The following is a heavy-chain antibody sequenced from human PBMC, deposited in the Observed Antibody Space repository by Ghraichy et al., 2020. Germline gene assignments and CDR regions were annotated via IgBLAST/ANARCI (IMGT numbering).Heavy chain of an antibody. Sequence: GGSLRLSCAASGFSFSTYSLNWGRQAPGKGLEWVSSINSYKTDIYYADSVKGRFTISRDNAKNSLYLQMNSLRAEDTAVYYCVRSYSGSYTQFDYWGQGTLVTVSS. D-gene: IGHD1-26*01. CDR1: GFSFSTYS. V-gene: IGHV3-21*01. J-gene: IGHJ4*02. CDR2: INSYKTDI. CDR3: VRSYSGSYTQFDY.